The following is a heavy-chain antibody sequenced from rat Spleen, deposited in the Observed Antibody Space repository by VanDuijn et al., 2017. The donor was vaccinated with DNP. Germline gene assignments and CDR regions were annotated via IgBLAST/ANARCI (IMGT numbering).Heavy chain of an antibody. V-gene: IGHV3-1*01. Sequence: EVQLQESGPGRVKPSQSLSLTCSVTDYSITGNYWGWIRKFPGNKMEWIGHISYSGSTSYNPSLKSRISITRDTSKNQFFLQLNSVTTEDTATYYCAGYYYGTYIPFDYWGRGVMVTVSS. D-gene: IGHD1-2*01. J-gene: IGHJ2*01. CDR1: DYSITGNY. CDR3: AGYYYGTYIPFDY. CDR2: ISYSGST.